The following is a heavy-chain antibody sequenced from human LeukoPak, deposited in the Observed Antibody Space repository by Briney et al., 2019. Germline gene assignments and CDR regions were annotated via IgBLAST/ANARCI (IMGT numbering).Heavy chain of an antibody. V-gene: IGHV4-34*01. CDR1: GGSFSGYY. D-gene: IGHD3-22*01. J-gene: IGHJ4*02. CDR2: INHSGST. CDR3: ARAERQYYYDSSGYYKGYYFDY. Sequence: PSETLSLTCAVYGGSFSGYYWSWIRQPPGKGLEWIGEINHSGSTKYNPSLKSRVTISVDTSKNQFSLKLSSVTAADTAVYYCARAERQYYYDSSGYYKGYYFDYWGQGTLVTVSS.